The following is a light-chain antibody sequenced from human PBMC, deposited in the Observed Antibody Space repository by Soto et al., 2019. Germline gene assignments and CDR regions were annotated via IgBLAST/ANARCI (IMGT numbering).Light chain of an antibody. Sequence: DIQMTRSPSTLSAFVGDRVTITCRATQSISSWLAWYKQKTGKTPKLLIYKASSLESGVPSRFTGSGSGTEFTLTINSLQPHDYAIYFCQKYNCYPTFGQGTKVDIK. CDR1: QSISSW. V-gene: IGKV1-5*03. CDR3: QKYNCYPT. J-gene: IGKJ1*01. CDR2: KAS.